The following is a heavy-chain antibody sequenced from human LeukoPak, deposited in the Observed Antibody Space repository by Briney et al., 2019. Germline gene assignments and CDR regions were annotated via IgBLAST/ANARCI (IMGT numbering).Heavy chain of an antibody. J-gene: IGHJ4*02. Sequence: GGPLRLSCAASGFTFSSYSMNWVRQAPGKGLEWVSSISSSSGSIYYADSVKGRFTISRDNAKNSLYLQMNSLRAEDTAVYYCARDWNYYSCWGQGTLVTVSS. CDR2: ISSSSGSI. V-gene: IGHV3-21*01. CDR3: ARDWNYYSC. D-gene: IGHD1-1*01. CDR1: GFTFSSYS.